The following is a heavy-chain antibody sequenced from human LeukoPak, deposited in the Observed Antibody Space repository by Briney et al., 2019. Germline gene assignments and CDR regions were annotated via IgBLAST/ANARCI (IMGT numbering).Heavy chain of an antibody. D-gene: IGHD6-19*01. J-gene: IGHJ4*02. CDR3: ASSRSSSGWSLIDY. V-gene: IGHV4-59*01. CDR2: IYYSGST. Sequence: SETLSLTCTVSGGSINSYYWSWIRQPPGKGLEWVGYIYYSGSTNYKPSLKRRVTISVDTSKNQFSLKVSSVTPADTAVSYCASSRSSSGWSLIDYWGQGALVTVSS. CDR1: GGSINSYY.